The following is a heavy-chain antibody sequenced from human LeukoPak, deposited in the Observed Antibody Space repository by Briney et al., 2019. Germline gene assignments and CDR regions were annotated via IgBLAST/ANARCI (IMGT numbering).Heavy chain of an antibody. CDR2: ISDRGGST. J-gene: IGHJ6*02. CDR1: GFTFSSYA. V-gene: IGHV3-23*01. CDR3: AKCGLPSYYYYGMDV. D-gene: IGHD5-12*01. Sequence: GGSLRLSCAASGFTFSSYAMSWVRQAPGKGLEWVSSISDRGGSTYYADSVKGRFTISRDNSKSTLYLQMNSMRAEDTAVYYCAKCGLPSYYYYGMDVWGQGTTVTVSS.